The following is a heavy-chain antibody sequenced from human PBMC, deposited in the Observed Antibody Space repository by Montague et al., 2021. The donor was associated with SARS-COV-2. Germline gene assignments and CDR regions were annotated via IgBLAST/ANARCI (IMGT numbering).Heavy chain of an antibody. D-gene: IGHD6-19*01. CDR1: GNSLSNSRYF. V-gene: IGHV4-39*01. Sequence: SESLSLTCSVSGNSLSNSRYFWGWIRQPPRKGLEWIGSFYFGGKFLYNSSLESRVTISVDTSKNQFSLQLSSVTASDTAVYHCARHSGGSEVAGLDYWGQGILVTVSS. J-gene: IGHJ4*02. CDR3: ARHSGGSEVAGLDY. CDR2: FYFGGKF.